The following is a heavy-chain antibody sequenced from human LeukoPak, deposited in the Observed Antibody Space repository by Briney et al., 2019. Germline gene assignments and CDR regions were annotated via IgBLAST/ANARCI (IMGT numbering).Heavy chain of an antibody. CDR3: ARGSPIVATNGYFNY. D-gene: IGHD5-12*01. J-gene: IGHJ4*02. V-gene: IGHV4-34*12. Sequence: SETLSLTCAVYGGSFSSYYWSWIRKPPGKGLEWIGEIIHSGITTYNPSLTSRVTISVDTSKSQFSLKLSSVTAADTAVYYCARGSPIVATNGYFNYWGQGTLVTVSS. CDR1: GGSFSSYY. CDR2: IIHSGIT.